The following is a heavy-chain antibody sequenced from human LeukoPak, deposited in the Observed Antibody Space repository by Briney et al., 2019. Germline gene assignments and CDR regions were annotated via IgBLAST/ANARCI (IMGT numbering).Heavy chain of an antibody. D-gene: IGHD6-13*01. Sequence: SETLSLTCAVCGGSFSGYYWSWIRQPPGKGLEWIGEINHTGSTNYNPSLKSRVTISVDTSKNQFSLKLSSVTAADTAVYYCARVFSSWYFDYWGQGTLVTVSS. CDR1: GGSFSGYY. CDR3: ARVFSSWYFDY. J-gene: IGHJ4*02. V-gene: IGHV4-34*01. CDR2: INHTGST.